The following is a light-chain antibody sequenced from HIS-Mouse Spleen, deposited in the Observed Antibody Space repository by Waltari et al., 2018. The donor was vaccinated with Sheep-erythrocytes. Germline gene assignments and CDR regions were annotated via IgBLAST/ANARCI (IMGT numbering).Light chain of an antibody. CDR2: QDS. J-gene: IGLJ2*01. CDR1: KLGDKY. Sequence: SYELTQPPSVSVSPGQTASITCSGDKLGDKYACWYQQKQGQSPVLVIHQDSKRASGIPGRFCGSNSGNTATLTISGTQAMEEADYYCQAWDSSTVVFGGGTKLTVL. CDR3: QAWDSSTVV. V-gene: IGLV3-1*01.